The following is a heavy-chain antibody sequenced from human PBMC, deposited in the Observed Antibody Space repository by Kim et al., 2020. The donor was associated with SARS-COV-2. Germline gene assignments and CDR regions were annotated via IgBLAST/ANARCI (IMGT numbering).Heavy chain of an antibody. CDR1: GFTFSGSA. V-gene: IGHV3-30-3*01. Sequence: GGSLRLSCAASGFTFSGSAIHWVRQAPGKGLEWVAVIRCDGSDNKSAYSATGRCTITRDNSNTTKTLQLQSLSLKNADMADCERNRCSGMRLASWSAFG. J-gene: IGHJ3*02. CDR3: ERNRCSGMRLASWSAFG. D-gene: IGHD2-2*01. CDR2: IRCDGSDN.